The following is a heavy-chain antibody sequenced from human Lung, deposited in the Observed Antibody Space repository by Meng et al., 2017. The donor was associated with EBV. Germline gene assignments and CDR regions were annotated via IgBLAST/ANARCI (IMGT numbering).Heavy chain of an antibody. Sequence: QVQLQQSGPGLGTPPQTLPLTWVLSGDSVTSSSAAWTWIRQSPSRGLEWLGRTYYRSKWYNDYAVFVKSRITINPDTSKNQFSLQLNSVTPEDTAVYYCARGATSVFDLWGRGTLVTVSS. J-gene: IGHJ2*01. V-gene: IGHV6-1*01. CDR1: GDSVTSSSAA. CDR2: TYYRSKWYN. CDR3: ARGATSVFDL.